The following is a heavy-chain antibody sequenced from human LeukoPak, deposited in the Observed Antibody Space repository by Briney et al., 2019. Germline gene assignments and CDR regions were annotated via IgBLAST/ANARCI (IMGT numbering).Heavy chain of an antibody. Sequence: SETLSLTCTVSGGSISSYYWSWIRQPPGKGLEWIGYIYYSGSTNYNPSLKSRVTISVDTSKNQFSLKLSSVTAADTAVYYCATTMEYYGSGSFDYWGQETLVTVSS. CDR3: ATTMEYYGSGSFDY. D-gene: IGHD3-10*01. CDR1: GGSISSYY. V-gene: IGHV4-59*08. CDR2: IYYSGST. J-gene: IGHJ4*02.